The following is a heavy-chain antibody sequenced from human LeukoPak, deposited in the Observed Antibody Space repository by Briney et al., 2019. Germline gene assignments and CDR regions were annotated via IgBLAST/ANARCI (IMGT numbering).Heavy chain of an antibody. CDR1: GGSISSYY. J-gene: IGHJ5*02. D-gene: IGHD5/OR15-5a*01. CDR3: AREVSGDRRFDP. Sequence: SETLSLTCTVSGGSISSYYWSWIRQPPGKGLEWIGYIYSSGSTNYNPSLESRVTVSVDTSKKQFSLNLSSVTAADTAVYYCAREVSGDRRFDPWGQGTLVTVSS. CDR2: IYSSGST. V-gene: IGHV4-59*12.